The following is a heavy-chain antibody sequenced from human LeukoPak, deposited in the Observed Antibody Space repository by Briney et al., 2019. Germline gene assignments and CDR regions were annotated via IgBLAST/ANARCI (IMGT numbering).Heavy chain of an antibody. Sequence: GASVKVSCKASGYTFIGYYIHWVRQAPGQGLEWMGWIIPNSGGANYAQKFQGRVTMTRDTSITTAYMELSSLRTDDTAVYYCARDDALVATGSFDYWGQGTLVTVSS. V-gene: IGHV1-2*02. CDR3: ARDDALVATGSFDY. J-gene: IGHJ4*02. CDR2: IIPNSGGA. D-gene: IGHD5-12*01. CDR1: GYTFIGYY.